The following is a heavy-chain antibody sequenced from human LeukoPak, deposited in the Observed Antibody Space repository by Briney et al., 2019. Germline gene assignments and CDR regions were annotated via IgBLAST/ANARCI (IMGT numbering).Heavy chain of an antibody. J-gene: IGHJ5*01. D-gene: IGHD5-24*01. CDR2: TSYSGRA. V-gene: IGHV4-59*08. CDR3: ARRRVEMAPITEGNWFDS. CDR1: GDSISSYY. Sequence: PSETLSLTCTVSGDSISSYYWSWIRQPPGRGLQWIGSTSYSGRANYNPSLKDRVTVSLDTSKNQFYLEVTSVTAADTAVYYCARRRVEMAPITEGNWFDSWGQGTPVTVSS.